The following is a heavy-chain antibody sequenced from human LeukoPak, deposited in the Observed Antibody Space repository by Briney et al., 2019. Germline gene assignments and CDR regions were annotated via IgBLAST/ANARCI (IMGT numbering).Heavy chain of an antibody. D-gene: IGHD5-24*01. CDR2: ISYDGSNK. CDR3: AKDGIEMAYQTYFDS. J-gene: IGHJ4*02. V-gene: IGHV3-30-3*02. CDR1: GFTFSSYA. Sequence: PGGSLRLSCAASGFTFSSYAMHWVRQAPGKGLEWVAVISYDGSNKYYADSVKGRFTISRDNSKNTLYLQMNSLRVEDTAVYYCAKDGIEMAYQTYFDSWGQGTLVTVSS.